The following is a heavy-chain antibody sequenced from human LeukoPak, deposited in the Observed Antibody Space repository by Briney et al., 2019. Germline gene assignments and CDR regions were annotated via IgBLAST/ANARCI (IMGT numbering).Heavy chain of an antibody. D-gene: IGHD3-22*01. J-gene: IGHJ4*02. CDR1: GYTFTNYY. CDR3: ARAYYYDSSGFYPGGDY. Sequence: ASVKVSCKASGYTFTNYYMYWVRQAPGQGLEWMGIINPGVGSTNYAQKFHGRVTMTRDTSTSTVYMELTSLRSDDTAVYYCARAYYYDSSGFYPGGDYWGQGTLVTVSS. V-gene: IGHV1-46*01. CDR2: INPGVGST.